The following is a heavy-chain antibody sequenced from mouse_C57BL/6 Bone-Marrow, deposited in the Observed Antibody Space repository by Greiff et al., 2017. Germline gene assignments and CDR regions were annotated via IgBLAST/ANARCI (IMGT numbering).Heavy chain of an antibody. CDR3: AAYYSNYVDY. V-gene: IGHV1-69*01. CDR1: GYTFTSYW. Sequence: VQLQQPGAELVMPGASVKLSCKASGYTFTSYWMHWVKQRPGQGLEWIGEIDPSDSYTNYNQKFKVKSTLTVDKSSSTAYMQLSSLTSEDSAVYYCAAYYSNYVDYWGQGTTLTVSS. CDR2: IDPSDSYT. J-gene: IGHJ2*01. D-gene: IGHD2-5*01.